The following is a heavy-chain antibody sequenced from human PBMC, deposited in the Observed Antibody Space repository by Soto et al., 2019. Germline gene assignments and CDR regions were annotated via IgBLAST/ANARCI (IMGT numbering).Heavy chain of an antibody. D-gene: IGHD2-2*01. CDR3: AKDLSVFCSDTGCQFES. V-gene: IGHV3-23*01. Sequence: GGSLRLSCAAAGFTFSSYAMTWVRQAPGKGLEWVSGISGSGSITKYADSVKGRFTLTRDNSKNTLFLQMNSLRAEDTAVYYCAKDLSVFCSDTGCQFESWGPGTLVTVSS. CDR2: ISGSGSIT. CDR1: GFTFSSYA. J-gene: IGHJ4*02.